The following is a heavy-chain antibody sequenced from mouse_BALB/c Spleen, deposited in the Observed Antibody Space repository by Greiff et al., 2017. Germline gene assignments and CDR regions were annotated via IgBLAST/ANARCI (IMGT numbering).Heavy chain of an antibody. CDR1: GYTFTSYW. CDR3: ARSQYGNYYFDY. D-gene: IGHD2-10*02. CDR2: IYPGDGDT. V-gene: IGHV1-87*01. Sequence: QVQLQQSGAELARPGASVKLSCKASGYTFTSYWMQWVKQRPGQGLEWIGAIYPGDGDTRYTQKFKGKATLTADKSSSTAYMQLSSLASEDSAVYYCARSQYGNYYFDYWGQGTTLTVSS. J-gene: IGHJ2*01.